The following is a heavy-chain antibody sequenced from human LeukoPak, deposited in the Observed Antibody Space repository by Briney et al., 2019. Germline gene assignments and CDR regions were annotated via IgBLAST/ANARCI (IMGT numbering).Heavy chain of an antibody. D-gene: IGHD6-19*01. CDR1: GFTFSSYG. CDR2: IWYDGSNK. CDR3: AKDERASRGYGSGWCLDY. V-gene: IGHV3-33*06. Sequence: GGSLRLSCAASGFTFSSYGMHWVRQAPGKGLEWVAVIWYDGSNKYYADSVKGRFTISRDNSKNTLYLQMTSLRAEDTAVYYCAKDERASRGYGSGWCLDYWGQGTLVTVSS. J-gene: IGHJ4*02.